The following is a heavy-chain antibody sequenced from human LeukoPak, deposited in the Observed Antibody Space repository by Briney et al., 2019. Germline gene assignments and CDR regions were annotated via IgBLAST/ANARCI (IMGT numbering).Heavy chain of an antibody. J-gene: IGHJ4*02. CDR3: ARVGSSTNGEIDY. Sequence: SETLSLTCTVSGGSISSYYWSWIRQPPGKGLEWIGYIYYSGSTDYNLSLKSRVTISVDTSKNQFSLKLSSVTAADTAVYYCARVGSSTNGEIDYWGQGTLVTVSS. CDR2: IYYSGST. V-gene: IGHV4-59*01. CDR1: GGSISSYY. D-gene: IGHD2-2*01.